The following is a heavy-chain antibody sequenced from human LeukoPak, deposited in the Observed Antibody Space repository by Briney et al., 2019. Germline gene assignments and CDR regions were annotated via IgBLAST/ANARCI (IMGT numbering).Heavy chain of an antibody. CDR2: IYPGDSDT. Sequence: GESLKISCKGPGYSFTSYWIGRVRQMPGKGLEWMGIIYPGDSDTRYSPSFQGQVTISADKSISPPYLQWSSLKASDSAMYYCARQYSSGWYVPGRNFDYWGQGTLVSVSS. V-gene: IGHV5-51*01. D-gene: IGHD6-19*01. CDR3: ARQYSSGWYVPGRNFDY. CDR1: GYSFTSYW. J-gene: IGHJ4*02.